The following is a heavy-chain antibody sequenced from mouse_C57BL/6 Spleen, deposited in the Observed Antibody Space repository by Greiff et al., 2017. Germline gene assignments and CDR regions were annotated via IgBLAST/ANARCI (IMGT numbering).Heavy chain of an antibody. Sequence: LVESGPELVKPGASVKISCKASGYSFTDYNMNWVKQSNGKSLEWIGVINPNYGTTSYNQKFKGKATLTVDQSSSTAYMQLNSLTSEDSAVYYCARKENYGSSSYAMDYWGQGTSVTVSS. CDR3: ARKENYGSSSYAMDY. CDR2: INPNYGTT. D-gene: IGHD1-1*01. J-gene: IGHJ4*01. V-gene: IGHV1-39*01. CDR1: GYSFTDYN.